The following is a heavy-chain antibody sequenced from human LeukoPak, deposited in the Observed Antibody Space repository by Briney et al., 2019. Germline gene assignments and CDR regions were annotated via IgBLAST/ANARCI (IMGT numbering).Heavy chain of an antibody. J-gene: IGHJ5*02. V-gene: IGHV1-8*01. D-gene: IGHD2-15*01. CDR1: GYTFTSYA. CDR2: MNPNSGNT. Sequence: ASVKVSCKASGYTFTSYAINWVRQATGHGLEWLGGMNPNSGNTGYAQKFQGRVTMTRITSIITAYMEMSSLRLEVTAVYYCARGRRGGSCYSCRGFDPWGQGTLVIVTA. CDR3: ARGRRGGSCYSCRGFDP.